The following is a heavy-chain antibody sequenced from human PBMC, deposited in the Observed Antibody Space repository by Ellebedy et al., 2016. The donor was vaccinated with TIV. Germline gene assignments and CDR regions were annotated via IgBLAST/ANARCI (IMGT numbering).Heavy chain of an antibody. CDR1: GGSIRDYF. J-gene: IGHJ4*02. Sequence: SETLSLXXSVSGGSIRDYFWSWIRQPPGKGLEWIGYSHYTGSTNYNPSLKSRVTISVDTSKNQISLRVNSVTPADTAVYYCARRASGRYYSDYWGQGTLVTVSS. CDR3: ARRASGRYYSDY. CDR2: SHYTGST. V-gene: IGHV4-59*01. D-gene: IGHD6-25*01.